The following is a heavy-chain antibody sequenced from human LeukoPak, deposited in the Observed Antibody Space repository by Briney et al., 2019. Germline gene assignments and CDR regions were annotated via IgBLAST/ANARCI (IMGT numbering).Heavy chain of an antibody. CDR3: ARESGKFDY. Sequence: GGPLRLSCVASGLPIGEFAMHWVRQAPGQGLEWVSLISGDGVSTFFTDSVKGRFSISRDNSKNSLFLEMSSLRTEDTAMYYCARESGKFDYWGQGTLVAVSS. V-gene: IGHV3-43*02. J-gene: IGHJ4*02. CDR2: ISGDGVST. CDR1: GLPIGEFA.